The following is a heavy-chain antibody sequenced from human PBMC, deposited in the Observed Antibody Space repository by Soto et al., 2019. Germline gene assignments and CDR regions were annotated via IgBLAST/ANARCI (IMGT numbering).Heavy chain of an antibody. V-gene: IGHV3-23*01. CDR3: AKAPYYYGSGSSLYYFDY. D-gene: IGHD3-10*01. Sequence: EVQLLESGGGLVQPGGSLRLSCAASGFTFSSYAMSWVRQAPGKGLEWVSAISGSGGSTYYADSVKGRFTISRDNSKNTLYLQMNSLRAEDTAVYYCAKAPYYYGSGSSLYYFDYWGQGTLVTVSS. J-gene: IGHJ4*02. CDR2: ISGSGGST. CDR1: GFTFSSYA.